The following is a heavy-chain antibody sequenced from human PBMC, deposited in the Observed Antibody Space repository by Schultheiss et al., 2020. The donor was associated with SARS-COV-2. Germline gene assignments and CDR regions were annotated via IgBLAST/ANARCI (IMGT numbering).Heavy chain of an antibody. Sequence: SETLSLTCTVSGGSISSYYWSWIRQPPGKGLEWIGYIYYSGSTNYNPSLKSQVTISVDTSKNQFSLKLSSVTAADTAVYYCARGARYYGMDVWGQGTTVTVSS. V-gene: IGHV4-59*01. CDR3: ARGARYYGMDV. J-gene: IGHJ6*02. CDR2: IYYSGST. CDR1: GGSISSYY. D-gene: IGHD5-12*01.